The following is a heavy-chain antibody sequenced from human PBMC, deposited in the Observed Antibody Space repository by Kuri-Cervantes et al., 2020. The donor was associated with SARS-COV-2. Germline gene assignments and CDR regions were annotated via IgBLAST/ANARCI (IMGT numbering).Heavy chain of an antibody. CDR2: IIPIFGTA. V-gene: IGHV1-69*05. CDR3: ARDRGPQAMFDP. J-gene: IGHJ5*02. Sequence: SVKVSCKASGGTFSSYAISWVRQAPGQGLEWMGGIIPIFGTANYAQKFQGRVTITTDESTSTAYMELSSLRSEDTAVCYCARDRGPQAMFDPWGQGTLVTVSS. CDR1: GGTFSSYA.